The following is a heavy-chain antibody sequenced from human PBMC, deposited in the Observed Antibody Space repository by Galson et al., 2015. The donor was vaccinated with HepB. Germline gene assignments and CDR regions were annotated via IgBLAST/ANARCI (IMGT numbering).Heavy chain of an antibody. V-gene: IGHV3-7*03. CDR1: GFTFSSYW. D-gene: IGHD3-22*01. CDR2: ITQDGAKN. J-gene: IGHJ4*02. CDR3: ARDSTYYDGSAYYDNLDS. Sequence: SLRLSCAASGFTFSSYWMTWVRQAPGKGLEWVANITQDGAKNNYVDSVKGRFTISRDNAKHSLYLERNSLRAEDTAMYHCARDSTYYDGSAYYDNLDSWGQGTLVTGSS.